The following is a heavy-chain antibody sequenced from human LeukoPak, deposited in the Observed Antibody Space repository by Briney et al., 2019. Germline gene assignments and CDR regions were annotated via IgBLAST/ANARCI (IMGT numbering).Heavy chain of an antibody. CDR3: ITRPEDAAAGLDF. V-gene: IGHV3-73*01. CDR2: IRSKANSYAT. J-gene: IGHJ4*02. D-gene: IGHD6-13*01. Sequence: GGSLRLSCAASGFTFSGSAMHWIRQASGKGLEWVGRIRSKANSYATAYAASVKGRFTTSRDDSKNTAFLQMNSLKTEDTAVYYCITRPEDAAAGLDFWGQGTPVTVSS. CDR1: GFTFSGSA.